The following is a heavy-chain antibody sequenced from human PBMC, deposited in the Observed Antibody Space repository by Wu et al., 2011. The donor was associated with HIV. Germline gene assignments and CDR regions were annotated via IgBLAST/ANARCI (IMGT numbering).Heavy chain of an antibody. V-gene: IGHV1-18*01. J-gene: IGHJ4*02. D-gene: IGHD3-22*01. Sequence: LVQSGAEVKKPGASVKVSCKASGYTFTNYAIHWVRQAPGQGLEWMGWISAYNGDTNYAQKLQGRVTMTSDTSTSTAYMELRSLRSDDTAVYYCARDRGFYYDSSGYYGPKVLFDYWGQGTLVTVSS. CDR1: GYTFTNYA. CDR3: ARDRGFYYDSSGYYGPKVLFDY. CDR2: ISAYNGDT.